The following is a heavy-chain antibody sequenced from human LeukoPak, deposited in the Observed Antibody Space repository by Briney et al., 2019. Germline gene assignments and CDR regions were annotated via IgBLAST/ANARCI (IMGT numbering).Heavy chain of an antibody. CDR2: IYWNDDR. J-gene: IGHJ4*02. D-gene: IGHD6-13*01. CDR1: GFSLTTSGVG. Sequence: SGPTLVNPTQTLTLTCTFSGFSLTTSGVGVGWIRQPPGKALEWLALIYWNDDRRYSPSLKRRLTITKDTSKNQVVLTVTNMDPADTATYYCAHTRGYSSSWSNRVRPRGFFNFWGQGTLVTVSS. V-gene: IGHV2-5*01. CDR3: AHTRGYSSSWSNRVRPRGFFNF.